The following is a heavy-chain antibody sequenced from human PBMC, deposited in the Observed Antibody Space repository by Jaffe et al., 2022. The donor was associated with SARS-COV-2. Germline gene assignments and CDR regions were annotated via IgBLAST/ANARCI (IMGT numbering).Heavy chain of an antibody. CDR3: ARAEWELLYFDL. V-gene: IGHV4-61*02. CDR2: IYTSGST. J-gene: IGHJ2*01. D-gene: IGHD1-26*01. Sequence: QVQLQESGPGLVKPSQTLSLTCTVSGGSISSGSYYWSWIRQPAGKGLEWIGRIYTSGSTNYNPSLKSRVTISVDTSKNQFSLKLSSVTAADTAVYYCARAEWELLYFDLWGRGTLVTVSS. CDR1: GGSISSGSYY.